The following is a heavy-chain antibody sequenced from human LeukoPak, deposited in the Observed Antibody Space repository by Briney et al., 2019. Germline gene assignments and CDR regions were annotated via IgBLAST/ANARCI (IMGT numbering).Heavy chain of an antibody. D-gene: IGHD3-22*01. CDR1: GGSISSGSYY. CDR2: IYTSGST. CDR3: ARERGRWFYVSSGPDY. J-gene: IGHJ4*02. V-gene: IGHV4-61*02. Sequence: SQTLSLTCTVSGGSISSGSYYWSWIRQPAGKGLEWIGRIYTSGSTNYNPSLKSRVTISVDTSKNQFSLKLSSVTAADTAVYYCARERGRWFYVSSGPDYWGQGTLVTVSS.